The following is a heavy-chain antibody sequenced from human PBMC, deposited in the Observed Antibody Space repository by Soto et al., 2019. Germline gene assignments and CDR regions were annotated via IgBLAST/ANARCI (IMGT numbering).Heavy chain of an antibody. Sequence: GGSLRLSCAASGFTFSSYAMSWVRQAPGKGLEWVSAISGSGGSTYYADSVKGRFTISRDNSKNTLYLQINSLRAEDTAVYYCAKYYYDSSGYDNFDYWGQGTLVTVS. V-gene: IGHV3-23*01. CDR2: ISGSGGST. J-gene: IGHJ4*02. CDR1: GFTFSSYA. CDR3: AKYYYDSSGYDNFDY. D-gene: IGHD3-22*01.